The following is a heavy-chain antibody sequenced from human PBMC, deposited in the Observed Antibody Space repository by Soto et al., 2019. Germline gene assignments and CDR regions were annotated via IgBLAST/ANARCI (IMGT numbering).Heavy chain of an antibody. V-gene: IGHV1-18*01. CDR1: GYTFTNYG. J-gene: IGHJ4*01. CDR2: VSAYNGER. CDR3: SRGTSIPASGDY. Sequence: QVQLVQSGAEVKKPGASVKVSCKASGYTFTNYGINWVRQAPGQGLEWLGWVSAYNGERRYAQRVQARVIMTTDTSTTTAYMELRSLRSDVTAVYYCSRGTSIPASGDYWGQGTLVIVSS. D-gene: IGHD6-6*01.